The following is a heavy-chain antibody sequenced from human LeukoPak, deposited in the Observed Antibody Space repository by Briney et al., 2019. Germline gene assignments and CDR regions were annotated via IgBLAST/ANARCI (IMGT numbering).Heavy chain of an antibody. CDR1: GYSFTNNG. CDR3: ARERMGIAMTGYYFDS. CDR2: ISAYNGNT. J-gene: IGHJ4*02. Sequence: ASVKVSCKASGYSFTNNGISWVRRAPGQGLEWMGWISAYNGNTNSTQKFQGRVTMTTDTSTSTAYMELRGLRSDDTAVYYCARERMGIAMTGYYFDSWGQGTLVTVSS. D-gene: IGHD2-21*01. V-gene: IGHV1-18*01.